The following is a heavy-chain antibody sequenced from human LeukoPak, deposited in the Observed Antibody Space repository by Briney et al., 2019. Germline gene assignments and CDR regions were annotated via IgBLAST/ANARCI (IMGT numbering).Heavy chain of an antibody. J-gene: IGHJ4*02. D-gene: IGHD1-26*01. Sequence: GGSLRLSCAASGFTFDDYAMHWVRQAPGKGLEWVSGISWNSGSIGYADSVKGRFTISRDNAKNSLYLQMNSLRDEDTAVYYCASSGSYRFDYWGQGPLVTVSS. V-gene: IGHV3-9*01. CDR2: ISWNSGSI. CDR3: ASSGSYRFDY. CDR1: GFTFDDYA.